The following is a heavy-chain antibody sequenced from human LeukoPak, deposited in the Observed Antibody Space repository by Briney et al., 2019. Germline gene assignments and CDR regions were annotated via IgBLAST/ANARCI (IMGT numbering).Heavy chain of an antibody. Sequence: GGSLRLSCAASGFTVSSNYMNWVRQAPGKGLEWVSVIYSGGFTYYADSVKGRFTISRDNSENTLYLQMKSLRPEDTAVYYCAREYYGMDVWGQGTTVTVSS. CDR3: AREYYGMDV. J-gene: IGHJ6*02. CDR2: IYSGGFT. CDR1: GFTVSSNY. V-gene: IGHV3-53*01.